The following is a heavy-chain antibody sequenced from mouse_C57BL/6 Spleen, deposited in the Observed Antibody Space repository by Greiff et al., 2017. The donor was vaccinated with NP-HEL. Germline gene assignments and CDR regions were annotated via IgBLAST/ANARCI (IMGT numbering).Heavy chain of an antibody. CDR3: ARHYGSSPWYFDV. CDR1: GYTFTSYW. V-gene: IGHV1-52*01. J-gene: IGHJ1*03. D-gene: IGHD1-1*01. Sequence: VQLQQPGAELVRPGSSVKLSCKASGYTFTSYWMHWVKQRPIQGLEWIGNIDPSDSETHYNQKFKDKATLTVDKSSSTAYMQLSSLTSEDSAVYYCARHYGSSPWYFDVWGTGTTVTVAS. CDR2: IDPSDSET.